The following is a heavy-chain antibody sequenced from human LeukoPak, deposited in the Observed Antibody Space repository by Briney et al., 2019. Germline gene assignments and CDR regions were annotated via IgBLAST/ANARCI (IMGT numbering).Heavy chain of an antibody. J-gene: IGHJ4*02. V-gene: IGHV4-4*07. CDR1: GGSISSYY. Sequence: SETLSLTCTVSGGSISSYYWSWIRQPAGKRLEWIGRIYTSGSTNYNPSLKSRVTMSVDTSKNQFSLKLSSVTAADTVVYYCARDGVAAAYDYCGPGTLVTVSS. D-gene: IGHD2-15*01. CDR2: IYTSGST. CDR3: ARDGVAAAYDY.